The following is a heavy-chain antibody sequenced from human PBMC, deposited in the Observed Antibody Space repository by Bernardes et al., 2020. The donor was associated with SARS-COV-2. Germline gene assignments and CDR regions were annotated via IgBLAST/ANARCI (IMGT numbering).Heavy chain of an antibody. CDR2: VSYGGSP. J-gene: IGHJ4*02. D-gene: IGHD2-8*02. Sequence: SETLSLTCSVSGSSITYGSYRWAWIRQPPGKGLEWIGSVSYGGSPYYTPSLRSRVTISADTSANQFSLDLTSVTAADTAVYFCARLKVLRHLDWSLSWLEHHFDSWGQGTLVTVSS. V-gene: IGHV4-39*01. CDR3: ARLKVLRHLDWSLSWLEHHFDS. CDR1: GSSITYGSYR.